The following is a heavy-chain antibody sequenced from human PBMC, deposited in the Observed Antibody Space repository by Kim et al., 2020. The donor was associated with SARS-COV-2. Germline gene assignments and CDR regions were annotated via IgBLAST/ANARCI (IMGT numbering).Heavy chain of an antibody. V-gene: IGHV4-34*01. CDR3: ARGLRITMVRGVTNWFDP. CDR2: INHSGST. Sequence: SETLSLTCAVYGGSFSGYYWSWIRQPPGKGLEWIGEINHSGSTNYNPSLKSRVTISVDTSKNQFSLKLSSVTAADTAVYYCARGLRITMVRGVTNWFDPWGQGTPGHRLL. CDR1: GGSFSGYY. J-gene: IGHJ5*02. D-gene: IGHD3-10*01.